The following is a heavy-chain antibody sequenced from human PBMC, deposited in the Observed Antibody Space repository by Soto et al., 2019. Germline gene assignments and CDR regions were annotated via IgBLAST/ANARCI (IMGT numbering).Heavy chain of an antibody. J-gene: IGHJ1*01. V-gene: IGHV4-4*02. Sequence: KLSETLSLTCAVSGGSISSSNWWSWVRQPPGKGLEWIGEIYHSGSTSYNPSLKSRVSISVDKSKTQFSLNLSSVTAADTAADYCSTRTGFSGFYWWGQHSPVTISS. CDR2: IYHSGST. D-gene: IGHD3-22*01. CDR1: GGSISSSNW. CDR3: STRTGFSGFYW.